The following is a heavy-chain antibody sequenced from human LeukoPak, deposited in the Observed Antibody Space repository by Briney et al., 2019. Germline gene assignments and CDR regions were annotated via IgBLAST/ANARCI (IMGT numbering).Heavy chain of an antibody. CDR3: ARAPDFEWLEYYYMDV. J-gene: IGHJ6*03. V-gene: IGHV3-30*01. CDR1: GFTFSSYA. CDR2: ISYDGSNK. D-gene: IGHD3-3*01. Sequence: GGSLRPSCAASGFTFSSYAMHWVRQAPGKGLEWVAVISYDGSNKYYADSVKGRFTISRDNSKNTLYLQMNSLRAEDTAVYYCARAPDFEWLEYYYMDVWGKGTTVTVSS.